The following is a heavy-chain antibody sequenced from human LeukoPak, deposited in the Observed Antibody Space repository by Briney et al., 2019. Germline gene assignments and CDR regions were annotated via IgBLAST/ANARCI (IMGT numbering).Heavy chain of an antibody. V-gene: IGHV4-59*01. Sequence: SETLSLTCTVSGGSISSYYWTWIRQPPGKGLEWIGYIFYTGSTNYNPSLKSRVIISVDTSKNQFSLKLSSVTAADTAVYYCARGLYYDSTRGAFDIWGQGTMVTVSS. CDR1: GGSISSYY. CDR2: IFYTGST. CDR3: ARGLYYDSTRGAFDI. D-gene: IGHD3-22*01. J-gene: IGHJ3*02.